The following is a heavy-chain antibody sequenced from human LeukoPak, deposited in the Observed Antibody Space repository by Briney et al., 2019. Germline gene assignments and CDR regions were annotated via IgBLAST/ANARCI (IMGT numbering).Heavy chain of an antibody. CDR3: AREDRNWNAFDY. CDR1: GGTFSSYA. Sequence: SVTVSCKASGGTFSSYAISWVRQAPGQGLEWMGGIIPIFGTANYAQKFQGRVTITTDESTSTAYMELSSLRSEDTAVYYCAREDRNWNAFDYWGQGTLVTVSS. D-gene: IGHD1-20*01. CDR2: IIPIFGTA. V-gene: IGHV1-69*05. J-gene: IGHJ4*02.